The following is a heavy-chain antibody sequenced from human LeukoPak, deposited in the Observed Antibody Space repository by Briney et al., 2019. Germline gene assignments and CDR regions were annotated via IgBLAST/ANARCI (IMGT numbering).Heavy chain of an antibody. Sequence: SVKVSCKASGGTFRSYAISWVPQAPGQGLEWMGRIIPIFGTANYAQKFQGRVTITTDESTSTAYMELSSLRSEDTAVYYCARGGGSGSYGFDYWGQGTLVTVSS. CDR2: IIPIFGTA. V-gene: IGHV1-69*05. D-gene: IGHD3-10*01. CDR3: ARGGGSGSYGFDY. J-gene: IGHJ4*02. CDR1: GGTFRSYA.